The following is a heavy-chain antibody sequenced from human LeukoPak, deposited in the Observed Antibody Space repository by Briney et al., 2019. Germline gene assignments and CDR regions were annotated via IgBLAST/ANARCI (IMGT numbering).Heavy chain of an antibody. CDR1: GGTFSSYA. D-gene: IGHD2-2*01. CDR3: ARGYCSSTSCLWDFDY. V-gene: IGHV1-69*13. J-gene: IGHJ4*02. CDR2: IIPIFGTA. Sequence: SVKVSCKASGGTFSSYAISWVRQAPGQGLEWMGGIIPIFGTANYAQKFQGRVTITADESTSTAYMELSSLRSEDTAVYYCARGYCSSTSCLWDFDYWGQGTLVTVSS.